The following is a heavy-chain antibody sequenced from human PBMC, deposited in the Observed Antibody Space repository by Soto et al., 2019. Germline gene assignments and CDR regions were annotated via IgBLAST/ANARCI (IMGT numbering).Heavy chain of an antibody. CDR2: ISSSGNT. CDR3: ARAPMVLTRSYFAS. Sequence: PSETLSLTCTVSGGSISNFYWSWIRQPPGKGLEWIGYISSSGNTNYNPSLKSRVSISVDTSKNQFSLNLTSVTAADTGVYYCARAPMVLTRSYFASGGQGTPVTVS. V-gene: IGHV4-59*01. CDR1: GGSISNFY. D-gene: IGHD3-22*01. J-gene: IGHJ4*02.